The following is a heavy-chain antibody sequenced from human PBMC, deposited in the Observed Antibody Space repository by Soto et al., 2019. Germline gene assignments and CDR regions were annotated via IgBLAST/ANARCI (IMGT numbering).Heavy chain of an antibody. CDR3: ARVAGTPATWWHNWFYP. Sequence: ASVKVSCKASGYTFTSYGISWVRQAPGQGLEWMGWISAYNGNTNYAQKLQGRVTMTTDTSTSTAYMELRSLRSDDTAVYYCARVAGTPATWWHNWFYPWGQGTLVTVSS. J-gene: IGHJ5*02. CDR2: ISAYNGNT. D-gene: IGHD1-1*01. CDR1: GYTFTSYG. V-gene: IGHV1-18*01.